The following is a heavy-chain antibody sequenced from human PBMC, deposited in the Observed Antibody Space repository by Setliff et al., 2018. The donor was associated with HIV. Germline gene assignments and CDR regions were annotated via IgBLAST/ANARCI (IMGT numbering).Heavy chain of an antibody. J-gene: IGHJ4*02. CDR3: ARRPDGSGSYYYLEY. V-gene: IGHV1-18*01. CDR1: GYAFTSYG. D-gene: IGHD3-22*01. Sequence: ASVQVSCKASGYAFTSYGISWVRQAPGKGLEWLGWISPHIGDTNYAHNFQGRVTMTTDTTTNTVYLEVRSLRSDDTAVYYCARRPDGSGSYYYLEYWGQGTLGTVSS. CDR2: ISPHIGDT.